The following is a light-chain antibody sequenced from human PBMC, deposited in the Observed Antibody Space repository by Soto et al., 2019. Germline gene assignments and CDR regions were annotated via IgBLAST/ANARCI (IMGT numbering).Light chain of an antibody. CDR2: GVS. CDR1: QSVNSN. Sequence: EIQMTQSPSTLSASLGESATLSCRASQSVNSNYLAWYQQHPGQPPRLLIYGVSTRATGIPARFSGSESGTEFTLTISSLQSEDFAVYYCQQDNDLPFTFGPGTKVDIK. V-gene: IGKV3-15*01. CDR3: QQDNDLPFT. J-gene: IGKJ3*01.